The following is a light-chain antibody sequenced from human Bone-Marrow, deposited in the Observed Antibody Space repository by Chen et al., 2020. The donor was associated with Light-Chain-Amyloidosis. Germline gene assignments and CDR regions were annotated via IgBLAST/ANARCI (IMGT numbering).Light chain of an antibody. CDR3: QSADSSGTYEVI. Sequence: SYELTQPPSVSVSPGQTARITCSGDDLPTKYAYWYQQKPGQAPALVIHRDTERPSGISERFSGSSSGTTATLTISGVQAEDGADYHCQSADSSGTYEVIFGGGTKLTVL. V-gene: IGLV3-25*03. CDR1: DLPTKY. J-gene: IGLJ2*01. CDR2: RDT.